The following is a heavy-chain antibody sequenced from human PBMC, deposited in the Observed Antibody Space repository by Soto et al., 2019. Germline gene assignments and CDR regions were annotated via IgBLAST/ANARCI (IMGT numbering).Heavy chain of an antibody. V-gene: IGHV4-34*01. J-gene: IGHJ4*02. Sequence: SETLSLTCAVYGGSFSGYYWSWIRQPPGKGLEWIGEINHSGSTNYNPSLKSRVTISVDTSKNQFSLKLSSVTAADTAVYYCARGRVRDILTGYYTGLIAVAAPRPHFDYWGQGTLVTVS. CDR3: ARGRVRDILTGYYTGLIAVAAPRPHFDY. CDR1: GGSFSGYY. D-gene: IGHD3-9*01. CDR2: INHSGST.